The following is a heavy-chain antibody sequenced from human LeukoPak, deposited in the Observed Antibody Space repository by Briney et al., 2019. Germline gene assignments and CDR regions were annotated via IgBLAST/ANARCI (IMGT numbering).Heavy chain of an antibody. D-gene: IGHD2-15*01. CDR2: IDKKDNLYAT. V-gene: IGHV3-73*01. J-gene: IGHJ5*02. Sequence: PGGSLRLSCVASGFTFSGSAVHWVRQSSGKGLEWVGHIDKKDNLYATAYAESVKGRFTISRDGSKDTAFLHMDSLKTEDTALYYCTRDRGTYNWFDPWGQGTLVTVSS. CDR1: GFTFSGSA. CDR3: TRDRGTYNWFDP.